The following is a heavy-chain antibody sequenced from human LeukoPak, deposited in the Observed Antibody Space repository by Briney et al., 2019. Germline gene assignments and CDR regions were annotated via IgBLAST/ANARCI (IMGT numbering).Heavy chain of an antibody. Sequence: GGSLRLSCAASGFTFSHYGVHWVRQAPGKGLEWVAVISYDGSNKYYADSVKGRFTISRDNSKNTVFLEMNSLRAEDTAVYYCARGSIVGARGLGDYWGQGTLVTVSS. CDR2: ISYDGSNK. V-gene: IGHV3-30*03. D-gene: IGHD1-26*01. CDR1: GFTFSHYG. J-gene: IGHJ4*02. CDR3: ARGSIVGARGLGDY.